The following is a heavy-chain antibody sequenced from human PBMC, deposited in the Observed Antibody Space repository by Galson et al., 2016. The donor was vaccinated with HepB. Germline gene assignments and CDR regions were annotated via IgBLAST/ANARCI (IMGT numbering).Heavy chain of an antibody. CDR1: GFTVSSNY. Sequence: SLRLSCAASGFTVSSNYMSWVRQAPGKGLEWVSLIYSGGSTYYADSVKGRFTISRDNSKNTVYLQMNTLRAEDTAVYYCARRWKEMATITDACDSWGQGTMVTVSS. D-gene: IGHD5-24*01. CDR2: IYSGGST. CDR3: ARRWKEMATITDACDS. J-gene: IGHJ3*02. V-gene: IGHV3-53*01.